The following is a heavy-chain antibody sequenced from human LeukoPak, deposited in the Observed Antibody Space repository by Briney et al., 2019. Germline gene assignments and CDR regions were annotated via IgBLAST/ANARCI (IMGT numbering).Heavy chain of an antibody. CDR2: IHYSGRP. D-gene: IGHD3-16*01. J-gene: IGHJ6*02. CDR3: ARFGVDYDMDV. V-gene: IGHV4-59*11. CDR1: GVSISGHY. Sequence: SETLSLTCTVSGVSISGHYWTWVRQPPGKGLEWVGHIHYSGRPDYNPSLKSRVTISVDTSKNQLSLKVTSVTGADTAVYYCARFGVDYDMDVWGQGTTVTVSS.